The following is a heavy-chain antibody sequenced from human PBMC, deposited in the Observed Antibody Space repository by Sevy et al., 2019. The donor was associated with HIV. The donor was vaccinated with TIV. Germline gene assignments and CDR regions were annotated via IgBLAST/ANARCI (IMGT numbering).Heavy chain of an antibody. D-gene: IGHD1-1*01. CDR3: ARDQRNLGGQYFDY. CDR2: ISSGSSYT. CDR1: RFTFSDYY. Sequence: GGCLRLSCAASRFTFSDYYMSCIRQAPGKGLEWVSDISSGSSYTKYADSVKGRFTISRDNAKNSLYLQMNSLRVEHTAVYYCARDQRNLGGQYFDYWGQGTVVTVSS. J-gene: IGHJ4*02. V-gene: IGHV3-11*05.